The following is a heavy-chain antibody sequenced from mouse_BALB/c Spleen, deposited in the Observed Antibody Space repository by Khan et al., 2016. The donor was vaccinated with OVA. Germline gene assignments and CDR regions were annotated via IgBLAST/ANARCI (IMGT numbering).Heavy chain of an antibody. V-gene: IGHV1-4*01. J-gene: IGHJ4*01. Sequence: QVQLQQSGAELARPGASVKMSCKASGYTFTSYTIHWVQQRPGQGLESIGYINPRSGYTNYNQKFKDKATLTADKSSSTAYMQLSSLTSEDSAVYYGETRTTGYAMDYWGQGTSVTVSS. CDR3: ETRTTGYAMDY. D-gene: IGHD2-14*01. CDR1: GYTFTSYT. CDR2: INPRSGYT.